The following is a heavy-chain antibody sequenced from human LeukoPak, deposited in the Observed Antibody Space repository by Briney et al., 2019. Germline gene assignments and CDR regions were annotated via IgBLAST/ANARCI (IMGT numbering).Heavy chain of an antibody. Sequence: GGSLRLSCAASGFTFSSYWMHWVRQAPGKGLVWVSRIQSDGSSTTYADSVKGRFTISRDNARNTVYLQMNSLRTEDTAVYYCARDCGSGGCDYWGQGTLVTVSS. CDR2: IQSDGSST. CDR3: ARDCGSGGCDY. D-gene: IGHD2-15*01. V-gene: IGHV3-74*01. J-gene: IGHJ4*01. CDR1: GFTFSSYW.